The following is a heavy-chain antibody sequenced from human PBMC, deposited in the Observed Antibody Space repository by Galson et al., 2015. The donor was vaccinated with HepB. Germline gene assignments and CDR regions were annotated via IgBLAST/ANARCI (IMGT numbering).Heavy chain of an antibody. J-gene: IGHJ6*03. CDR2: ISSSSSYI. CDR3: ARSILQQLVLGQSYYYYYYMDV. V-gene: IGHV3-21*01. CDR1: GFTFSSYS. D-gene: IGHD6-13*01. Sequence: SLRLSCAASGFTFSSYSMNWVRQAPGKGLEWVSSISSSSSYIYYADSVKGRFTIFRDNAKNSLYLQMNSLRAEDTAVYYCARSILQQLVLGQSYYYYYYMDVWGKGTTVTVSS.